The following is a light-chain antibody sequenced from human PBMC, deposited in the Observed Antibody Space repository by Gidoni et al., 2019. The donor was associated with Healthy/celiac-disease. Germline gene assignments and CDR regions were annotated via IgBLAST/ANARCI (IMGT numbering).Light chain of an antibody. CDR1: QGISSY. CDR2: AAS. Sequence: DIQLTQSPSFLSASVGDRVTITCWASQGISSYLAWYQQKPGKAPKLLIYAASTLQSGVPSRFSGSGSGTEFTLTISSLQPEDFATYYCQQLNRFGGGTKVEIK. J-gene: IGKJ4*01. V-gene: IGKV1-9*01. CDR3: QQLNR.